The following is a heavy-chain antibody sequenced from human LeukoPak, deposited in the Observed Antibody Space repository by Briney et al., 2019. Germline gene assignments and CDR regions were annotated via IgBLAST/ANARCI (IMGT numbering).Heavy chain of an antibody. D-gene: IGHD2-2*01. CDR3: ARDVVVPAARAFDI. CDR1: VFPFSRYS. CDR2: ISSSSSTI. J-gene: IGHJ3*02. Sequence: GGSLRLSCTTSVFPFSRYSMNWVRQAPGKGLEWVSYISSSSSTIYYADSVKGRFTISRDNAKNSLYLQMNSLRAEDTAVYYCARDVVVPAARAFDIWGQGTMVTVSS. V-gene: IGHV3-48*01.